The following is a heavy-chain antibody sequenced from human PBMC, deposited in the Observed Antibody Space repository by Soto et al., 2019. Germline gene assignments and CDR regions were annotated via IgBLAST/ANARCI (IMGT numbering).Heavy chain of an antibody. CDR2: ISAYNGNT. J-gene: IGHJ6*03. Sequence: ASVKVSCKASGYTFTSYGISWVRQAPGQGLEWMGWISAYNGNTNYAQKLQGRVTMTTDTSTSTAYMELRSLRSDDTAVYYCARDIVVWVAASLIDYYYMDVWGKGTTVTVAS. CDR1: GYTFTSYG. D-gene: IGHD2-15*01. V-gene: IGHV1-18*01. CDR3: ARDIVVWVAASLIDYYYMDV.